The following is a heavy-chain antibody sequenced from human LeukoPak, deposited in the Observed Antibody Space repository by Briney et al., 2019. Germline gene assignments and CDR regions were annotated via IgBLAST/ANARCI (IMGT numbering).Heavy chain of an antibody. D-gene: IGHD6-13*01. CDR3: ARDRPPAWHSSSWQPRDSDFDY. CDR2: INPSGGST. J-gene: IGHJ4*02. Sequence: ASVKVSCKASGYTFTSYYMHWVRQAPGQGLEWMGIINPSGGSTSYAQKFQGRVTMTRDTSTSTVYMELSSLRSEDTAVYYCARDRPPAWHSSSWQPRDSDFDYWGQGTLVTVSS. V-gene: IGHV1-46*01. CDR1: GYTFTSYY.